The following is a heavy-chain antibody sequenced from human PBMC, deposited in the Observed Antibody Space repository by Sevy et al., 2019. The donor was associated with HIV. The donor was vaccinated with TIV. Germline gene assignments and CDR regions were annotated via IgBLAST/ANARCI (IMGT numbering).Heavy chain of an antibody. CDR3: ARARVYTAMVTPYYYYYGMDV. CDR1: GGSISSGDYY. V-gene: IGHV4-30-4*01. J-gene: IGHJ6*02. D-gene: IGHD5-18*01. Sequence: SETLSLTCTVSGGSISSGDYYWSWIRQPPGKGLEWIGYIYYSGSTYYNPSLKSRVTISVDTSKNQFSLKLSSVTAADTAVYYCARARVYTAMVTPYYYYYGMDVWGQGTTVTVSS. CDR2: IYYSGST.